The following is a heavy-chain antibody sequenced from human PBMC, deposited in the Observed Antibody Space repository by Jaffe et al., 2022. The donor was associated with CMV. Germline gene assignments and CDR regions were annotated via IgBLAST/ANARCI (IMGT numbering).Heavy chain of an antibody. D-gene: IGHD6-19*01. J-gene: IGHJ6*02. CDR3: ARGLFGSSGWYYYYYGMDV. V-gene: IGHV3-13*01. CDR2: IGTAGDT. Sequence: EVQLVESGGGLVQPGGSLRLSCAASGFTFSSYDMHWVRQATGKGLEWVSAIGTAGDTYYPGSVKGRFTISRENAKNSLYLQMNSLRAGDTAVYYCARGLFGSSGWYYYYYGMDVWGQGTTVTVSS. CDR1: GFTFSSYD.